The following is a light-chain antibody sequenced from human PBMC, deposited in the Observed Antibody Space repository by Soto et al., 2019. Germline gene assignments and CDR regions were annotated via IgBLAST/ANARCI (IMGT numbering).Light chain of an antibody. CDR3: QQYYSTPPT. CDR1: QRVLYSSNNKNY. CDR2: WAS. Sequence: DIVISQSPDYLAVSLGERSTINCKSIQRVLYSSNNKNYLAWYQQKPGQPPKLLIYWASTRESGVPDRFSGSGSGTDFTLTISSLQAEDVAVYYCQQYYSTPPTFGQGTKVDIK. J-gene: IGKJ1*01. V-gene: IGKV4-1*01.